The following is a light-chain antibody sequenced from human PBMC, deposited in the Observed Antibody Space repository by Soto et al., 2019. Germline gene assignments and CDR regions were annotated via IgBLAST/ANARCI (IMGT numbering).Light chain of an antibody. J-gene: IGKJ4*01. Sequence: EIVLTQSPGTLSLSPVERATLSCRASQSVTSNYLAWYPNKPGQAPRLLIHGASSRVTGIPDRFSGSGSGTDFTLTITRLEPEDFAVYYCQQYQSLTFGGGTKVDIK. V-gene: IGKV3-20*01. CDR1: QSVTSNY. CDR2: GAS. CDR3: QQYQSLT.